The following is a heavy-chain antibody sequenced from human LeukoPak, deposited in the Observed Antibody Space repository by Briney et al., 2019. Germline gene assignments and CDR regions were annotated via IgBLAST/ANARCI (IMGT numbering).Heavy chain of an antibody. CDR3: TKLARAPRDFDY. Sequence: GGSLRLSCAASGFTLDDYAMHWVRQAPGKGLEWVGRSRDKGNSYTTAYAASVRGRFTISRDDSKNSLYLQMNSLKIEDTAVYYCTKLARAPRDFDYWGQGTLVTVSS. D-gene: IGHD3-10*01. CDR1: GFTLDDYA. V-gene: IGHV3-72*01. CDR2: SRDKGNSYTT. J-gene: IGHJ4*01.